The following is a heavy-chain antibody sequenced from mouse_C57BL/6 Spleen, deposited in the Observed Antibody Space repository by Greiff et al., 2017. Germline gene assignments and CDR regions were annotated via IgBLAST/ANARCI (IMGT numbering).Heavy chain of an antibody. J-gene: IGHJ2*01. CDR3: ARERVYYGSSYVYYFDY. V-gene: IGHV1-61*01. D-gene: IGHD1-1*01. CDR1: GYTFTSYW. Sequence: VQLQQPGAELVRPGSSVKLSCKASGYTFTSYWMDWVKQRPGQGLEWIGNIYPSDSETHYNQKFKDKATLTVDKSSSTAYMQLSSLTSEDSAVYYCARERVYYGSSYVYYFDYWGQGTTLTVSS. CDR2: IYPSDSET.